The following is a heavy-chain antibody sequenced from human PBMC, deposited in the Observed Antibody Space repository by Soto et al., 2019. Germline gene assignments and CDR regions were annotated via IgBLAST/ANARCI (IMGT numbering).Heavy chain of an antibody. D-gene: IGHD3-22*01. J-gene: IGHJ1*01. CDR2: INDDGSEK. V-gene: IGHV3-7*01. CDR1: GFTFSGYW. CDR3: ARELVVGPAEYFQN. Sequence: EVQLVESGGGLVQPGGSLRLSCAASGFTFSGYWMSWVRQAPGKGLEWVANINDDGSEKYYLDSVKGRFIISRDNAKNSLYLQMNSLRAEDTAVYYCARELVVGPAEYFQNWDQGTLVTVSS.